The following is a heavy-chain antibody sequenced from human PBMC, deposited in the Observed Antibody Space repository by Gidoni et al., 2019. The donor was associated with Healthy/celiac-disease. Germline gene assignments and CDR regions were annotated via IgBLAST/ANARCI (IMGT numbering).Heavy chain of an antibody. CDR1: GFTFSSYG. CDR2: ISYDGSNK. J-gene: IGHJ4*02. V-gene: IGHV3-30*18. D-gene: IGHD3-22*01. Sequence: QVQLVESGGGVVQPGRSLRLSCAASGFTFSSYGMHWVRQAPGKGLEWVAVISYDGSNKYYADSVKGRFTISRDNSKNTLYLQMNSLRAEDTAVYYCAKDYYDSSGYCDYWGQGTLVTVSS. CDR3: AKDYYDSSGYCDY.